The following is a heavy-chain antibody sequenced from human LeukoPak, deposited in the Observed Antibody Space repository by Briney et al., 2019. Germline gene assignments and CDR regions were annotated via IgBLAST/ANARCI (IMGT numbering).Heavy chain of an antibody. Sequence: SETLSLTCTVSSYSISSGYYWGWIRQPPGKGLEWIGSIYHSGSTYYNPSLKSRVTISVDTSKNQFSPKLSSVTAADTAVYYCARDLKWQQLPLDAFDIWGQGTMVTVSS. D-gene: IGHD6-13*01. J-gene: IGHJ3*02. V-gene: IGHV4-38-2*02. CDR1: SYSISSGYY. CDR3: ARDLKWQQLPLDAFDI. CDR2: IYHSGST.